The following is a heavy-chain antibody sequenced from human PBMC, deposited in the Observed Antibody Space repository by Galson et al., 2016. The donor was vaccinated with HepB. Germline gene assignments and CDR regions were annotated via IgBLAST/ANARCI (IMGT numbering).Heavy chain of an antibody. V-gene: IGHV5-51*01. CDR1: GYKFGYYW. CDR3: ARQEQLSSPHCYFDV. CDR2: FYPGDSDA. J-gene: IGHJ2*01. D-gene: IGHD1/OR15-1a*01. Sequence: QSGAEVKKSGESLKISCKASGYKFGYYWIGWVRQVPGKGLEWMGIFYPGDSDARYSPSFQGQVTFTADESTSHAYLQWTSLKPSHTAMYYCARQEQLSSPHCYFDVWGRGTLLTFSS.